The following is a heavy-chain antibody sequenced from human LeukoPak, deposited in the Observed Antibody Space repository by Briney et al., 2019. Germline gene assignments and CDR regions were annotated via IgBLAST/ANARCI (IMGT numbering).Heavy chain of an antibody. V-gene: IGHV1-18*04. CDR1: GYTFTDYY. CDR3: ARDPGGSSGWSYYYYYYMDV. J-gene: IGHJ6*03. CDR2: IIPFFGRA. D-gene: IGHD6-19*01. Sequence: ASVKVSCKASGYTFTDYYIHWVRQAPGQGLEWMGGIIPFFGRADYAQKLQGRVTMTTDTSTSTAYMELRSLRSDDTAVYYCARDPGGSSGWSYYYYYYMDVWGKGTTVTVSS.